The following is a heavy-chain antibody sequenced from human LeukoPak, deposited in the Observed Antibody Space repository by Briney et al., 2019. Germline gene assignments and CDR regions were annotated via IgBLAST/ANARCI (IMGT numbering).Heavy chain of an antibody. CDR3: AIDRSRDYVVDY. D-gene: IGHD4-17*01. V-gene: IGHV3-48*03. CDR1: GFTFSTYE. J-gene: IGHJ4*02. CDR2: ISSGGSTI. Sequence: GGSLRLSCLASGFTFSTYEMNWVRQAPGKGLEWISYISSGGSTIEYADSVKGRFTVSRDNAKSSLYLQMNSLRFDDTAIYYCAIDRSRDYVVDYWGQGTLVTVSS.